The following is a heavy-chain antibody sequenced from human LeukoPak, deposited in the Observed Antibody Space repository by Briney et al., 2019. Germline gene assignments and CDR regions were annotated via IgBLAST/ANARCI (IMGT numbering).Heavy chain of an antibody. CDR3: ARVQGTTGDEKSNFDY. Sequence: PGGSLRLSCAASGFTVSSNYMSWVRQAPGKGLEWVSVIYSGGTTYYADSVKGRFTISRDNSKNTLYLQMHSLRAEDTAVYYCARVQGTTGDEKSNFDYWGQGTLVTVSS. CDR1: GFTVSSNY. CDR2: IYSGGTT. D-gene: IGHD2/OR15-2a*01. V-gene: IGHV3-66*01. J-gene: IGHJ4*02.